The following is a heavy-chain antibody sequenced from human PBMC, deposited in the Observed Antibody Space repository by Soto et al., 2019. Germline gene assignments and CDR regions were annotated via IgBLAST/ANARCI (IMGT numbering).Heavy chain of an antibody. CDR1: GYTFTSYG. J-gene: IGHJ5*02. CDR2: ISAYNGNT. Sequence: ASVKVSCKASGYTFTSYGISWVRQAPGQGLEWMGWISAYNGNTKYAQKFQGRVTMTTDTSTSTAYMEVRSLRSDDTAVYYCARASGSSYWFDPWGQGTLVTVSS. V-gene: IGHV1-18*01. CDR3: ARASGSSYWFDP. D-gene: IGHD1-26*01.